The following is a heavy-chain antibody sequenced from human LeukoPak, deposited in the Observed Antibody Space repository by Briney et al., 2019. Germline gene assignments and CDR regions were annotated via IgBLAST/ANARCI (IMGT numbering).Heavy chain of an antibody. CDR1: GGTFSSYA. J-gene: IGHJ4*02. V-gene: IGHV1-69*04. Sequence: ASVKVSCKASGGTFSSYAISWVRQAPGQGLEWMGRIIPILGIANYAQKFQDRVTITADKSTSTAYMELSSLRSEDTAVYYCARGRREDSSGYYGVYWGQGTLVTVS. CDR3: ARGRREDSSGYYGVY. CDR2: IIPILGIA. D-gene: IGHD3-22*01.